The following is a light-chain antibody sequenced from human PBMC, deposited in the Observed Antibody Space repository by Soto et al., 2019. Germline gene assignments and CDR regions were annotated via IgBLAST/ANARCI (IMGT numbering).Light chain of an antibody. CDR2: GNS. CDR3: QSFGSSLSGYV. J-gene: IGLJ1*01. CDR1: SSNIGAGYD. Sequence: QSVLTQPPSVSGAPGQRVTIYCTGSSSNIGAGYDVHWYQQVPGTAPKLLIYGNSNRPSGVPDRFSGSKSGTSASLAITGLQAEDEADYYCQSFGSSLSGYVFGTGTKVTVL. V-gene: IGLV1-40*01.